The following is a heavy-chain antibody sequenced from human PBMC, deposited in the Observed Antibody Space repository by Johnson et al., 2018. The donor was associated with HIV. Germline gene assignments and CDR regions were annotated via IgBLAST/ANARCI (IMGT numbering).Heavy chain of an antibody. D-gene: IGHD1-26*01. V-gene: IGHV3-9*01. Sequence: VQLVESGGGVVQPGRSLRLSCAASGFTFSSYAMHWVRQAPGKGLEWVSGISWNSGGIGYADSVKGRFTISRDNAKNSLYLQMNSLRAEDTAVYYCARDRVEIVGADPDAFDIWGQGTMVTVSS. CDR1: GFTFSSYA. CDR3: ARDRVEIVGADPDAFDI. J-gene: IGHJ3*02. CDR2: ISWNSGGI.